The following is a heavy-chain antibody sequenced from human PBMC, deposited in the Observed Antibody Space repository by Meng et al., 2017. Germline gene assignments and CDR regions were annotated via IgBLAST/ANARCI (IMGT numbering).Heavy chain of an antibody. CDR1: GGSFSGYY. D-gene: IGHD1-14*01. V-gene: IGHV4-34*01. Sequence: QVQLQQWGAGLLKPSETLSLTCAVYGGSFSGYYWSWIRQPPGKGLEWIGEINHSGSTNYNPSLKSRVTISVDTSKNQFSLKLSSVTAADTAVYYCARTEDNWFDPWGQGTLVVASS. CDR2: INHSGST. CDR3: ARTEDNWFDP. J-gene: IGHJ5*02.